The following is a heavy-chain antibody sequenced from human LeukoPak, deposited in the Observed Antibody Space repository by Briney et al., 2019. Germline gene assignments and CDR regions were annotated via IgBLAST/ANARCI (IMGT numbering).Heavy chain of an antibody. V-gene: IGHV1-8*03. Sequence: ASVKVSCKASGYTFTSYDINWVRQATGQGLEWMGWMNPNSGNTGYAQKFQGRVTITRNTSISTAYMELSRLRSDDTAVYYCARERYSSSWYNYWGQGTLVTVFS. D-gene: IGHD6-13*01. CDR2: MNPNSGNT. CDR1: GYTFTSYD. CDR3: ARERYSSSWYNY. J-gene: IGHJ4*02.